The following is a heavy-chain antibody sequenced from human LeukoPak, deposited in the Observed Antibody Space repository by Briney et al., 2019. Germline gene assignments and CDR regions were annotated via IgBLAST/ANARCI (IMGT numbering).Heavy chain of an antibody. CDR2: ISYDGSNK. CDR1: GFTFSSYA. V-gene: IGHV3-30*04. J-gene: IGHJ5*02. Sequence: GGSLRLSCAASGFTFSSYAMRWVRQAPGKGLEWVAVISYDGSNKYYADSVKGRFTISRDNSKNTLYLQMNSLRAEDTAVYYCARERSDLPPDTNWFDPWGQGTLVTVSS. CDR3: ARERSDLPPDTNWFDP.